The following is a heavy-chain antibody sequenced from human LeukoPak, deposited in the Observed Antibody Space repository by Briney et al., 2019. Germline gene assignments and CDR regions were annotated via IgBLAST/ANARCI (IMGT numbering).Heavy chain of an antibody. D-gene: IGHD6-19*01. CDR3: ARGGIVVPDPDY. J-gene: IGHJ4*02. CDR2: ISSSGSAI. Sequence: GSLRLSCAASGFTFSDYYMSWIRQAPGKGLEWVSYISSSGSAIYYADSVKGRFTISRDNAKNSLYLQMNSLRVEDTAVFYCARGGIVVPDPDYWGQGTLVTVSS. V-gene: IGHV3-11*04. CDR1: GFTFSDYY.